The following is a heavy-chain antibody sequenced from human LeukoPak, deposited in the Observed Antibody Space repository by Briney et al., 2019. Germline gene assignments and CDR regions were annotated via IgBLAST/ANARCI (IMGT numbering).Heavy chain of an antibody. Sequence: SVKVSCKASGGTFSSYAISWVRQVPGQGLEWMGRIIPIFGIANYAQKFQGRVTITADKSTSTAYMELSSLRSEDTAVYYCASAAAYKSRYYYYGMDVWGQGTTVTVSS. J-gene: IGHJ6*02. CDR3: ASAAAYKSRYYYYGMDV. CDR1: GGTFSSYA. V-gene: IGHV1-69*04. D-gene: IGHD6-13*01. CDR2: IIPIFGIA.